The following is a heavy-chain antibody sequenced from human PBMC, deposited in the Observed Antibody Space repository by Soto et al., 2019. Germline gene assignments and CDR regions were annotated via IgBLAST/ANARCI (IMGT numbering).Heavy chain of an antibody. Sequence: GGSLRLSCAASGFIFSDFQINWVRQAPGRGLEWLSSITGTSAFTHYADSVKGRFTISRDSSRNTLFLQLNSLRAEDTAVYYCAKEFGSTWIDHWGEGTLVTVSS. CDR3: AKEFGSTWIDH. D-gene: IGHD6-13*01. CDR2: ITGTSAFT. CDR1: GFIFSDFQ. V-gene: IGHV3-23*01. J-gene: IGHJ4*02.